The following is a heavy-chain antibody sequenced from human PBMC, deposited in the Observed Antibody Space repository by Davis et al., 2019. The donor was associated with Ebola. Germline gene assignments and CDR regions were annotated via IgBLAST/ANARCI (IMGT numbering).Heavy chain of an antibody. CDR3: ARSGYIYGSDAFDI. CDR1: GGSISSSNW. V-gene: IGHV4-4*02. D-gene: IGHD5-18*01. Sequence: SETLSLTCAVSGGSISSSNWWSWVRQPPGKGLEWIGEIYHSGSTNYNPSLKSRVTISVDTSKNQFSLKLSSVTAADTAVYYCARSGYIYGSDAFDIWGQGTMVIVSS. J-gene: IGHJ3*02. CDR2: IYHSGST.